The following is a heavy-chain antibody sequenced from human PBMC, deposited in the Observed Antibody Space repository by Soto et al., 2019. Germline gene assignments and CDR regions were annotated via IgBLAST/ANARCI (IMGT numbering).Heavy chain of an antibody. V-gene: IGHV4-59*08. Sequence: SETLSLTCTVSGGSISSDYWSWIRQPPGKGLEWIGYIYYSGSTNYNPPLKSRVTISVDTSKNQFSLKLSSVTAADTAVYYCARHGGSDVNYDSSGYPWFYPWGQGTLVTVFS. CDR2: IYYSGST. J-gene: IGHJ5*02. CDR3: ARHGGSDVNYDSSGYPWFYP. CDR1: GGSISSDY. D-gene: IGHD3-22*01.